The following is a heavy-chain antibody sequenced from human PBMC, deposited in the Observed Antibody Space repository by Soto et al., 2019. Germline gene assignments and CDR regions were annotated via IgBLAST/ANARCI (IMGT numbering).Heavy chain of an antibody. D-gene: IGHD3-3*01. J-gene: IGHJ6*02. CDR2: INPNSGGT. Sequence: ASVKVSCKASGYTFTGYYMHWVRQAPGQGLEWMGWINPNSGGTNYAQKFQGRVTMTRDTSISTAYMELSRLRSDDTAVYYCAREPLQITIFGVVIPYGMDVWGQGTTVTVSS. V-gene: IGHV1-2*02. CDR1: GYTFTGYY. CDR3: AREPLQITIFGVVIPYGMDV.